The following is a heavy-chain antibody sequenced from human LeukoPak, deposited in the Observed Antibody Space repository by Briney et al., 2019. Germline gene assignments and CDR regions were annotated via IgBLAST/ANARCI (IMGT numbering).Heavy chain of an antibody. CDR1: GFSFSTYD. D-gene: IGHD5-24*01. CDR3: AKKPATIKFPFDI. J-gene: IGHJ4*02. Sequence: GGSLRLSCVGSGFSFSTYDMGWVRQTPRKGLEWVSAISTTGGYTEDADSVEGRFTISRDNSQNTLFLQMHSLRAEDTAVYYCAKKPATIKFPFDIWGQGTLVTVSP. V-gene: IGHV3-23*01. CDR2: ISTTGGYT.